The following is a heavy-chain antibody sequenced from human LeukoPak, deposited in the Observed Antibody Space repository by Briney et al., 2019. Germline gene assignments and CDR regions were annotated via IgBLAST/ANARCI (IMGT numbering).Heavy chain of an antibody. Sequence: ASVKVSCKASGYTFTSYYMHWVRQAPGQGLEWMGLINPSGGSTSYAQKFQGRVTMTRDMSTSTVYMELSSLRSEDTAVYYCARDSGYCSGGSCYSRYYYYYMDVWGKGTTVTISS. CDR1: GYTFTSYY. J-gene: IGHJ6*03. CDR2: INPSGGST. D-gene: IGHD2-15*01. CDR3: ARDSGYCSGGSCYSRYYYYYMDV. V-gene: IGHV1-46*01.